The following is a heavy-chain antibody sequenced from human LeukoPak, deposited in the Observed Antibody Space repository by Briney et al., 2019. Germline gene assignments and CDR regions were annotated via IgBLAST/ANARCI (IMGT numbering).Heavy chain of an antibody. CDR3: ARDKELLDAFDI. Sequence: SETLSLTCTVSGGSISSSSYYWGWIRQPPGKGLEWIGSIYYSGSAYYNPSLKSRVTISVDRSKNQFSLKLSSVTAADTAVYYCARDKELLDAFDIWGQGTMVTVSS. J-gene: IGHJ3*02. CDR2: IYYSGSA. D-gene: IGHD3-10*01. V-gene: IGHV4-39*07. CDR1: GGSISSSSYY.